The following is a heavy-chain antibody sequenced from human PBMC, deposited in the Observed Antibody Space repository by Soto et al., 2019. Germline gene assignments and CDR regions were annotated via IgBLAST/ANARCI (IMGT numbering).Heavy chain of an antibody. D-gene: IGHD2-21*02. V-gene: IGHV4-59*11. CDR2: IHNSANT. CDR1: GGSISSHY. Sequence: PSATLSLTCTVSGGSISSHYGMWMRQPPGKRVEYSGYIHNSANTNYNPSLKSRVAVSVDTSKNQFSLRLSSVTAADTAVYYCARDLWGYCGTDCYPLDVWGQGTTVT. CDR3: ARDLWGYCGTDCYPLDV. J-gene: IGHJ6*02.